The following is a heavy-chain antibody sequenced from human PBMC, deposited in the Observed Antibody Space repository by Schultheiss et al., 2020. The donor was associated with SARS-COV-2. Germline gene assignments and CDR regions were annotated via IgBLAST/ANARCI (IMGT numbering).Heavy chain of an antibody. V-gene: IGHV4-59*12. CDR1: GGSFSSYY. CDR2: IEYSGST. J-gene: IGHJ4*02. Sequence: SQTLSLTCAVYGGSFSSYYWSWIRQPPGKGLEWIGYIEYSGSTTYNPSLKSRVTISVDTSKNQFSLKLSSVTAADTAVYYCTRGLDETGYGIDYWGQGNLVTVSS. D-gene: IGHD1-1*01. CDR3: TRGLDETGYGIDY.